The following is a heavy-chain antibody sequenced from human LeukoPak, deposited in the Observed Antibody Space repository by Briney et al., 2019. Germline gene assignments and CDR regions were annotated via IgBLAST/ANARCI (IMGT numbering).Heavy chain of an antibody. Sequence: SETLSLTCAVYGGSFGGYYWSWIRQPPGKGLEWIGEITQSGTTNNNPFLKSRVTISVDTSKNQFSLNLSSLTAADTAVYYCARRGPYYYGSGSHNWFDPWGQGTLVTVSS. CDR3: ARRGPYYYGSGSHNWFDP. V-gene: IGHV4-34*01. D-gene: IGHD3-10*01. J-gene: IGHJ5*02. CDR2: ITQSGTT. CDR1: GGSFGGYY.